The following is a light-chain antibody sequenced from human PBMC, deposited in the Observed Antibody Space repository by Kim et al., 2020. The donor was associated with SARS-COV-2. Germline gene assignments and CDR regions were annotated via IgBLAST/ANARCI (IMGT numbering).Light chain of an antibody. CDR1: ENVHTL. Sequence: SASVGARFTLTCRASENVHTLLAWYQQKPGKAPKLLIYEASLLEGGVPSRFSGSGAGTEFTLSISSLQPDDFATYYCQHYIRFPYTFGQGTKLEI. CDR2: EAS. J-gene: IGKJ2*01. CDR3: QHYIRFPYT. V-gene: IGKV1-5*03.